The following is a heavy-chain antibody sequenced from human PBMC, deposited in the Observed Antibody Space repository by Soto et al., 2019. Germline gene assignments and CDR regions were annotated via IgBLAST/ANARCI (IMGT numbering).Heavy chain of an antibody. CDR3: VRCYRILEY. CDR2: ISSAGTNQ. D-gene: IGHD3-16*02. CDR1: GFTFSNYA. J-gene: IGHJ4*02. V-gene: IGHV3-30-3*01. Sequence: QVQLVESGGGVVQPGRSLRLSCAASGFTFSNYAMHWIRRAPGKGLEWVALISSAGTNQYYTDSVKGRFTISRGNSKNTLYLHMNSLRAEDTAVYYCVRCYRILEYWGQGTLLTVSS.